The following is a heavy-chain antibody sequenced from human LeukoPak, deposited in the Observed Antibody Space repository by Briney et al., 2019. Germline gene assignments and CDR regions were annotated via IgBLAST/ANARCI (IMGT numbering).Heavy chain of an antibody. CDR1: GASISSYY. CDR2: IYTSGST. J-gene: IGHJ5*02. V-gene: IGHV4-4*07. CDR3: ARDSSADWFDP. Sequence: SETLSLTCTVSGASISSYYWSWIRQPVGKGLEWIGRIYTSGSTNYNPSIKSRVTMSVDTSKNQFSLKLSSVTAADTAVYYCARDSSADWFDPWGQGTLVTVSS. D-gene: IGHD6-25*01.